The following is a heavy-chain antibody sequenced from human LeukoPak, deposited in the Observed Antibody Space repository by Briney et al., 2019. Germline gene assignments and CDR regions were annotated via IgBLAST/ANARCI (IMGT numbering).Heavy chain of an antibody. V-gene: IGHV4-31*03. Sequence: SETLSLTCTVSGGSISSGDYYWSWIRQHPGKGLEWIGYTHNSGNAYYNPSLKSRVTISVDTSKSQFSLKLSSVTAADTAVYYCARAILTPSGFVWHFDLWGRGTLVTVSS. CDR1: GGSISSGDYY. D-gene: IGHD3-3*01. J-gene: IGHJ2*01. CDR3: ARAILTPSGFVWHFDL. CDR2: THNSGNA.